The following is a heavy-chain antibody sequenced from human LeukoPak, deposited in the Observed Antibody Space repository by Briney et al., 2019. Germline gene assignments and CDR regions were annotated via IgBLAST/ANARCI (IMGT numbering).Heavy chain of an antibody. CDR2: IYHSGST. D-gene: IGHD6-13*01. CDR1: GGSISSNNW. J-gene: IGHJ4*02. V-gene: IGHV4-4*02. CDR3: ARDRFTSSWYFDY. Sequence: PSETLSLTCAVSGGSISSNNWWGWVRQPPGKGLEWIGEIYHSGSTNYNPSLKSRVTISVDKSKNQFSLKLSSVTAADTAVYYCARDRFTSSWYFDYWDQGTLVTVSS.